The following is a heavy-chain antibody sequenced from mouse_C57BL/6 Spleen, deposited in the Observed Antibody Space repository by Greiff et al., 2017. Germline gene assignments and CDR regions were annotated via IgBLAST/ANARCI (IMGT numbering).Heavy chain of an antibody. J-gene: IGHJ2*01. CDR3: ARQQLRLRGYYFDD. CDR1: GYTFTGYW. D-gene: IGHD3-2*02. CDR2: ILPGGSST. Sequence: VKLQESGAELMKPGASVKLSCKASGYTFTGYWIEWVKQRPGHGLEWIGEILPGGSSTTYNEKFKGKATFTADTSPTTTYMQLSSLTTEDSAIYYCARQQLRLRGYYFDDWGKGTTLTVSS. V-gene: IGHV1-9*01.